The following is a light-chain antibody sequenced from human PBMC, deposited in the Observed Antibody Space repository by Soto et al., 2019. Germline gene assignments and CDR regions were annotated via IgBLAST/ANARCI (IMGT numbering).Light chain of an antibody. J-gene: IGKJ1*01. CDR1: QSVSSNY. CDR2: DVS. Sequence: EIVLTQSPATLSLSPGERATLSCRASQSVSSNYLAWYQQKPGQAPRLLVYDVSSRATGIPDRFSGRGSGTDITLTTSRLEPEDFAVYHCHQYGSSPWTFGQGTKVEIK. V-gene: IGKV3-20*01. CDR3: HQYGSSPWT.